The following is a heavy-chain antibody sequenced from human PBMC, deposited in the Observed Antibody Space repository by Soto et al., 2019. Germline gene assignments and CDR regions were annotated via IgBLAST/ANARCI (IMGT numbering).Heavy chain of an antibody. CDR1: GGTFSSYA. CDR2: IIPIFGTA. Sequence: QVQLVQSGAEVKKPGSSVKVSCKASGGTFSSYAISWVRQAPGQGLDWMGGIIPIFGTANYAQKFQGRVTITADESTSTAYMELSSLRSEDTAVYYCASMTSEAAAGPGALDYWGQGTLVTVSS. V-gene: IGHV1-69*01. J-gene: IGHJ4*02. CDR3: ASMTSEAAAGPGALDY. D-gene: IGHD6-13*01.